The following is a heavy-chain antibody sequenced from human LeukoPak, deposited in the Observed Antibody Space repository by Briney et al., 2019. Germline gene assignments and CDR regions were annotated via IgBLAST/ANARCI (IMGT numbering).Heavy chain of an antibody. CDR2: ISSSGSTI. D-gene: IGHD5-18*01. CDR3: ARESGRGTAMAPDY. CDR1: GFTFSDYY. V-gene: IGHV3-11*01. Sequence: KSGGSLRLSCAASGFTFSDYYMSWIRQAPGEGLEWVSYISSSGSTIYYADSVKGRFTISRDNANNSLYLQMNSLRAEDTAVYYCARESGRGTAMAPDYWGQGTLVTVSS. J-gene: IGHJ4*02.